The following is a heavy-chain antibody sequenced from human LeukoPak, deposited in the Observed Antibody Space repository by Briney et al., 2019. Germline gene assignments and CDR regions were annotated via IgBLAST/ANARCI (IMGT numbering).Heavy chain of an antibody. CDR2: ISTYNGDT. CDR1: GYAFTRYA. CDR3: ARDPSNSSGRYIFFDF. Sequence: ASVKVSCKGSGYAFTRYAITWVRQAPGQGLEWMGWISTYNGDTKYAQNLQGRVTMTRDTSTNTAYIELRSLRSDDTAVYYCARDPSNSSGRYIFFDFWGQGTLVAVPS. V-gene: IGHV1-18*01. D-gene: IGHD6-13*01. J-gene: IGHJ4*02.